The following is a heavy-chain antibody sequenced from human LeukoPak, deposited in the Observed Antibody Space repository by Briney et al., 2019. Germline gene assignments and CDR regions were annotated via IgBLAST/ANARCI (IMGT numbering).Heavy chain of an antibody. Sequence: PSETLSLTCAVYGGSFSGYYWSWIRQPPGKGLEWIGEINHSGSTNYNPSLKSRVTISVDTSKNQFSLKLSSVTAADTAVYYCARLGVGGSSGYYSDYWGQGTLVTVSS. D-gene: IGHD3-22*01. CDR3: ARLGVGGSSGYYSDY. CDR2: INHSGST. V-gene: IGHV4-34*01. CDR1: GGSFSGYY. J-gene: IGHJ4*02.